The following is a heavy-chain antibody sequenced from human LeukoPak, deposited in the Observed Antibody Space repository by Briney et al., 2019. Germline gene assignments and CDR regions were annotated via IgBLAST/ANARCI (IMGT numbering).Heavy chain of an antibody. V-gene: IGHV3-30*02. J-gene: IGHJ4*02. D-gene: IGHD6-19*01. CDR3: AREHDMTVTGTRGSAFDY. CDR2: ISYDGGDK. CDR1: GFTFSRSG. Sequence: PGGSLRLSCAASGFTFSRSGMHWVRQAPGKGLEWVAFISYDGGDKCHADSVKGRFTISRDNSKNTLYLQMNSLRAEDTDVYYCAREHDMTVTGTRGSAFDYWGQGTLVTISS.